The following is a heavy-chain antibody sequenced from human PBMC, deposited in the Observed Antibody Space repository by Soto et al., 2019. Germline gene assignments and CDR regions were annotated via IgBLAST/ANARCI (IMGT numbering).Heavy chain of an antibody. D-gene: IGHD2-2*03. CDR2: IYSSENT. Sequence: QLQLQESGPGLVKPSETLSLTCTVSGGSVSSNSYSWGWIRQSPGKGLEWIGTIYSSENTYYNPSLLSRVTISVDTSKNEFSLRLSSVTAADTAVYYCARLNGYCVSTNCHCYYGMDVWGQGTTVTVSS. CDR3: ARLNGYCVSTNCHCYYGMDV. CDR1: GGSVSSNSYS. V-gene: IGHV4-39*01. J-gene: IGHJ6*02.